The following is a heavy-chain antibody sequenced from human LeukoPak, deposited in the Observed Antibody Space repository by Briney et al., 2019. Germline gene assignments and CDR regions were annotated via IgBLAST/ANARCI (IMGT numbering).Heavy chain of an antibody. CDR3: AKDRGGGRDAFDI. Sequence: PSETLSLTCSVSGDSISRYAWSWIRRPPRKGLEWIGDISRSGDTNYSPSPKSRLTISVDMSKNQFSLKLRSVTAAGTAVYYCAKDRGGGRDAFDIWGQGTVVTVSS. J-gene: IGHJ3*02. CDR2: ISRSGDT. D-gene: IGHD3-10*01. CDR1: GDSISRYA. V-gene: IGHV4-59*01.